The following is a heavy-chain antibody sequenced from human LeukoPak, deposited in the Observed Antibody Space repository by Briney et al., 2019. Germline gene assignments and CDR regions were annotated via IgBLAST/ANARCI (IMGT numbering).Heavy chain of an antibody. CDR3: ARGYYDSSGLYGY. CDR1: GYSISSGYY. CDR2: INHSGST. D-gene: IGHD3-22*01. Sequence: SETLSLTCAVSGYSISSGYYWGWIRQPPGKGLEWIGEINHSGSTNYNPSLKSRVTISVDTSKNQFSLKLSSVTAADTAVYYCARGYYDSSGLYGYWGQGTLVTVSS. J-gene: IGHJ4*02. V-gene: IGHV4-38-2*01.